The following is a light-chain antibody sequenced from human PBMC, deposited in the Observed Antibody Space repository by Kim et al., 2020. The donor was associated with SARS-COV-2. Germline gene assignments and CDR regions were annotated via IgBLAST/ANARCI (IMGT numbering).Light chain of an antibody. CDR2: DDN. J-gene: IGLJ2*01. CDR3: GAWDNTLSVGV. CDR1: PPNIGINY. V-gene: IGLV1-51*01. Sequence: GQKVTISCSGSPPNIGINYVYWYQHLPGTAPKLVIFDDNRRPSGIPDRFSASKSGTSATLDIFGLQTEDEAHYYCGAWDNTLSVGVFGGGTKVTVL.